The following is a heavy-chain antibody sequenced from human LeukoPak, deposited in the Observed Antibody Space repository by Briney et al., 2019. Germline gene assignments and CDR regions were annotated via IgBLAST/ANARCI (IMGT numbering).Heavy chain of an antibody. J-gene: IGHJ2*01. CDR2: IYYSGST. Sequence: SQTLSLTCTVSGGSISSGGYYWSWIRQHPGKGLEWIGYIYYSGSTYYNPSFKSRVTISVDTSKNQFSLKLSFVTAADTAVYYCARDRGYGDYGSYWYFDLWGRGTLVTASS. CDR1: GGSISSGGYY. D-gene: IGHD4-17*01. CDR3: ARDRGYGDYGSYWYFDL. V-gene: IGHV4-31*03.